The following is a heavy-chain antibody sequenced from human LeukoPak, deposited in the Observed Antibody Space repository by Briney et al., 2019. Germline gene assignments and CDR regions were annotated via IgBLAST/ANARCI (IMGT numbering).Heavy chain of an antibody. CDR3: ARGGIYSQGFDY. Sequence: GGSLRLSCAASGFTFSSYSMNWVRQAPGKGLEWVSSISTTCDYIYYADSLKGRLTISRDNAKNSLYLQMNSLRAEDTAVYYCARGGIYSQGFDYWGQGTLVTVSS. J-gene: IGHJ4*02. V-gene: IGHV3-21*01. D-gene: IGHD6-13*01. CDR2: ISTTCDYI. CDR1: GFTFSSYS.